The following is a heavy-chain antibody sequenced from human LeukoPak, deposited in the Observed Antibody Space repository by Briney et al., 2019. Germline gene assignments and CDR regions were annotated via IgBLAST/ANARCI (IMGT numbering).Heavy chain of an antibody. J-gene: IGHJ6*02. CDR3: AGIAVAGPYYYYGMDV. CDR1: GFNFDTYT. V-gene: IGHV3-48*01. D-gene: IGHD6-19*01. CDR2: ISSSGDTI. Sequence: PGGSLRLSCAASGFNFDTYTMNWVRQAPGKGLEWVSYISSSGDTIYYADSVKGRFTISRDNSKNTLYLQMNSLRAEDTAVYYCAGIAVAGPYYYYGMDVWGQGTTVTVSS.